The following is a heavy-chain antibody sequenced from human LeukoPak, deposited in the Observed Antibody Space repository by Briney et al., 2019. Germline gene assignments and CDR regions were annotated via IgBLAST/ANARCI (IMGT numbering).Heavy chain of an antibody. CDR2: IWYDGSNK. CDR1: GFTFSIYG. J-gene: IGHJ4*02. CDR3: VRGERQWDQFDY. Sequence: GGSLRLSCAASGFTFSIYGMHWVRQAPGRGLEWVAVIWYDGSNKYYADSVKGRFTISRDNSKNTLYLQMNSLRAEDTAVYYCVRGERQWDQFDYWGQGTPVTVSS. V-gene: IGHV3-33*01. D-gene: IGHD1-26*01.